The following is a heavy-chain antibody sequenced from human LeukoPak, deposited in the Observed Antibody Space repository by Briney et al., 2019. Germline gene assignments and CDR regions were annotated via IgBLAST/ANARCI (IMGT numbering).Heavy chain of an antibody. CDR2: ISLSGST. D-gene: IGHD3-9*01. V-gene: IGHV4-31*03. CDR3: ARGVPQYDILTGYYQTYYFDY. J-gene: IGHJ4*01. Sequence: SETLSLTCTVSGGSINRGWSYWTWIRQFPGEGLEWIGHISLSGSTYYNPSLKSRVTISVDTSKNQFSLKLSSVTAADTAVYYCARGVPQYDILTGYYQTYYFDYWGHGTLVTISS. CDR1: GGSINRGWSY.